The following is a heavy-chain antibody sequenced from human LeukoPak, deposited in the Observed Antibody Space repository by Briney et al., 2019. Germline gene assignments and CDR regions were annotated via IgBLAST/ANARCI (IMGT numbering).Heavy chain of an antibody. V-gene: IGHV3-21*01. CDR2: IRSGSTYI. CDR3: ARDGIFDY. J-gene: IGHJ4*02. Sequence: PGGALRLSCAASGFTFSTYSMHWVRQAPGKGLEWISSIRSGSTYINYADSVKGRFTISRDDAKNSLYLQMNSLRAEDTAVYYCARDGIFDYWGQGTLVTVSS. CDR1: GFTFSTYS.